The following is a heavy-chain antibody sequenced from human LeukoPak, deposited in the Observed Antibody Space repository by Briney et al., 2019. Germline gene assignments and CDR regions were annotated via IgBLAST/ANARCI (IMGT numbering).Heavy chain of an antibody. J-gene: IGHJ3*02. D-gene: IGHD6-6*01. V-gene: IGHV3-48*03. CDR1: GFTFSSYE. CDR2: IGRSGSTV. Sequence: GGSLRLSCAASGFTFSSYEMSWVRQAPGKGLEWFSYIGRSGSTVYYADSVKGRFTISRDNAKNSLFLQINSLRAEDTAVYYCATSSSSVYAFDIWGQGTMVTVSS. CDR3: ATSSSSVYAFDI.